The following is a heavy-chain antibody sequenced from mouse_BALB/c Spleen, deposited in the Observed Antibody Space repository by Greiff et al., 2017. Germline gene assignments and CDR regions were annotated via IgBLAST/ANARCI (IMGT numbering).Heavy chain of an antibody. V-gene: IGHV5-6-5*01. D-gene: IGHD2-3*01. CDR3: ASDGYYGYWYFDV. Sequence: DVMLVESGGGLVKPGGSLKLSCAASGFTFSSYAMSWVRQTPEKRLEWVASISSGGSTYYPDSVKGRFTISRDNARNILYLQMSSLRSEDTAMYYCASDGYYGYWYFDVWGAGTTVTVSS. CDR1: GFTFSSYA. J-gene: IGHJ1*01. CDR2: ISSGGST.